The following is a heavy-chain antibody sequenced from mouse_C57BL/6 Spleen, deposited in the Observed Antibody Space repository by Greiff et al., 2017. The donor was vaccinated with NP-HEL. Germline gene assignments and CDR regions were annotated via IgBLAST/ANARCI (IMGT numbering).Heavy chain of an antibody. CDR3: ARYDYYGSSSLDY. Sequence: QVQLQQPGAELVRPGSSVKLSCKASGYTFTSYWMDWVKQRPGQGLEWIGNIYPSDSETHYNQKFKYKATLTVDKSSSTAYMQLSSLTSEDSAVYYCARYDYYGSSSLDYWGQGTTLTISS. D-gene: IGHD1-1*01. CDR2: IYPSDSET. J-gene: IGHJ2*01. CDR1: GYTFTSYW. V-gene: IGHV1-61*01.